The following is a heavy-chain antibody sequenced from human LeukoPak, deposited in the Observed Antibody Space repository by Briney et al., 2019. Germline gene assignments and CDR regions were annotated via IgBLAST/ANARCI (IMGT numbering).Heavy chain of an antibody. J-gene: IGHJ5*02. CDR1: GASISGSGYY. D-gene: IGHD3-16*01. Sequence: SETLSLTCTVSGASISGSGYYWGWIRQPPGKGLEWIGEINHSGSTNYNPSLKSRVTISVDTSKNQFSLKLSSVTAADTAVYYCAREWRGGGLGWDNWFDPWGQGTLVTVSS. CDR3: AREWRGGGLGWDNWFDP. V-gene: IGHV4-39*07. CDR2: INHSGST.